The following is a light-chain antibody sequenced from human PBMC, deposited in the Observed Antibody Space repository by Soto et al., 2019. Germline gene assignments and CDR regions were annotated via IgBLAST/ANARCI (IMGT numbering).Light chain of an antibody. V-gene: IGKV1-8*01. CDR3: LQKYFYPFT. CDR2: AAS. CDR1: QGISSY. J-gene: IGKJ3*01. Sequence: ASRVSRSRWSFSASTGDRVTITCRASQGISSYLAWYQQKPGKAPKLLIYAASTLQSGVPSRFSGSGSGTDFTLTISSLQPEDFATYYCLQKYFYPFTFGPGTKVDN.